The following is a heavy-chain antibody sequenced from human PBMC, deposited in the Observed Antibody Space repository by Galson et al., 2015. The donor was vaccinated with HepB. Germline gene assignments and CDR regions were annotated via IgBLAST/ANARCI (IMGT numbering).Heavy chain of an antibody. D-gene: IGHD5-18*01. J-gene: IGHJ5*02. V-gene: IGHV1-69*06. CDR1: GGTFSSYA. CDR2: IITIFGNA. Sequence: SVKVSCKASGGTFSSYAISWVRQAPGQGLEWMGGIITIFGNANYAQKFQGRVTITADKSTSTAYMELSSLRSEDTAVYYCASGMVRFDPWGQGTLVTVSS. CDR3: ASGMVRFDP.